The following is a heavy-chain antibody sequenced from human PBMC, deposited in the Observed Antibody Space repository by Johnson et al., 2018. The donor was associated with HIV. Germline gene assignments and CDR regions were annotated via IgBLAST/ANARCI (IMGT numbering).Heavy chain of an antibody. CDR1: RFTFSSFA. Sequence: QVQLVESGGGVVQPGRSLRLSCVASRFTFSSFAMHWVRQAPGKGLEWVAVISYDGSNKYYTDSVKGRFTISRDNSKNTLYLQMNSLRAEDTAVYYCAKDGMGGNYWYAFDIWGQGTMVTVSS. J-gene: IGHJ3*02. CDR2: ISYDGSNK. CDR3: AKDGMGGNYWYAFDI. D-gene: IGHD1-26*01. V-gene: IGHV3-30-3*01.